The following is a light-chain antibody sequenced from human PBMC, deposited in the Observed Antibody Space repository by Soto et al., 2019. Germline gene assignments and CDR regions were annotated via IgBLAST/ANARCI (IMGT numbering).Light chain of an antibody. V-gene: IGLV9-49*01. CDR1: SGYSNYK. CDR2: VGTGGIVG. Sequence: QLVLTQPPSASASLGASVTLTCTLSSGYSNYKVDWYQQRPGKGPRFVMRVGTGGIVGSRGDGTPDRFSVLGSGLSRYLTITNIQEEDESEYHCGADHGSGSNFVSVFGGGTKVTVL. CDR3: GADHGSGSNFVSV. J-gene: IGLJ3*02.